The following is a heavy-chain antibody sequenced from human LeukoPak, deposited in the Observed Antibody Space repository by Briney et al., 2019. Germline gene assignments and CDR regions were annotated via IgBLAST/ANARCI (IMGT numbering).Heavy chain of an antibody. J-gene: IGHJ4*02. D-gene: IGHD3-3*01. Sequence: PGGSLRLSCAASGFTFSSYAMSWVRQAPGKGLEWVSAISGSGGSTYYADSVKGRFTISRDNSKNTVYLKMKSLRAEDTAVYYCAKDSITQLFAEYENWCQGTLVTVSS. CDR3: AKDSITQLFAEYEN. V-gene: IGHV3-23*01. CDR2: ISGSGGST. CDR1: GFTFSSYA.